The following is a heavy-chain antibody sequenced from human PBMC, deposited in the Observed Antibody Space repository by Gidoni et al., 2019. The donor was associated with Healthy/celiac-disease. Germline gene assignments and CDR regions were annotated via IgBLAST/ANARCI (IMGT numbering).Heavy chain of an antibody. CDR1: GFTFSSYS. J-gene: IGHJ6*02. D-gene: IGHD3-22*01. V-gene: IGHV3-21*01. Sequence: EVQLVESGGGLVKPGGSLRLSCAASGFTFSSYSMNWVRQAPGKGLEWVSSISSSSSYIYYADSVKGRFTISRDNAKNSLYLQMNSLRAEDTAVYYCARDGVGYDSSGYYYPYYYYYYGMDVWGQGTTVTVSS. CDR3: ARDGVGYDSSGYYYPYYYYYYGMDV. CDR2: ISSSSSYI.